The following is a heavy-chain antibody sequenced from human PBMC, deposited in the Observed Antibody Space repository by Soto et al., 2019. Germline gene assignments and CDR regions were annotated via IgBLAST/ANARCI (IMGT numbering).Heavy chain of an antibody. CDR1: GFTFSTYT. D-gene: IGHD1-26*01. J-gene: IGHJ4*02. Sequence: PGGSLRLSCVFSGFTFSTYTMNWVRQAPGKGLEWVSSINGRSNYVYYADSVKGRFTISRDKAKNSLYLQMNRLRAEDTAIYYCAREDGVVGSSSAFDHWGLGTLVTVSS. CDR2: INGRSNYV. CDR3: AREDGVVGSSSAFDH. V-gene: IGHV3-21*01.